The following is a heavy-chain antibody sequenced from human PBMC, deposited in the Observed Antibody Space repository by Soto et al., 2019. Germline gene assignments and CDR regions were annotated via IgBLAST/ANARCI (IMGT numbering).Heavy chain of an antibody. CDR1: GLTFGSRA. J-gene: IGHJ4*02. CDR2: ITDTGGDA. CDR3: ARGSTDSYPGSRIFDF. V-gene: IGHV3-23*01. Sequence: GGSLRLSCVASGLTFGSRAMTWVRQAPGEGLQWVSTITDTGGDARYADSVRGRFVISRDNSKKTLYLQMTSLTAEDSAMYYCARGSTDSYPGSRIFDFWGRGTLVTVSS. D-gene: IGHD3-10*01.